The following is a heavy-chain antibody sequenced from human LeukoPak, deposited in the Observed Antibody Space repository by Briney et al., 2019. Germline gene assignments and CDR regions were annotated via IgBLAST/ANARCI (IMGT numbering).Heavy chain of an antibody. J-gene: IGHJ5*02. CDR1: GGSFSGYY. Sequence: SETLSLTCAVYGGSFSGYYWSWIRQPPGKGLEWIGEINHSGSTNYNPSLKSRVTISVDTSKNQFSLKLSSVTAADTAVYYCARQATGGGLGWFDPWGQRTLVTVSS. CDR3: ARQATGGGLGWFDP. D-gene: IGHD2-8*02. CDR2: INHSGST. V-gene: IGHV4-34*01.